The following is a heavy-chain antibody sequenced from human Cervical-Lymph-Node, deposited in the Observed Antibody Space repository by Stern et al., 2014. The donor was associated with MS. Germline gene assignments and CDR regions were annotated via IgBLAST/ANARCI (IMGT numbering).Heavy chain of an antibody. Sequence: VQLQQWGAGLLKPSETLSLTCGVYGRSLSGDYWSWIRQPPGKGLEWIGEINPSGNTNYNPSLKSRVTISVDMSKNQISLKLNSVTAADTAVYYCARNGWYCIDYWGQGTLVTVSS. V-gene: IGHV4-34*01. D-gene: IGHD6-19*01. CDR3: ARNGWYCIDY. CDR1: GRSLSGDY. CDR2: INPSGNT. J-gene: IGHJ4*02.